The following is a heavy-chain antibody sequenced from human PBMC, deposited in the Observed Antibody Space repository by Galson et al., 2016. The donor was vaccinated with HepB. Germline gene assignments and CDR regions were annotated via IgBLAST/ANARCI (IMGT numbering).Heavy chain of an antibody. V-gene: IGHV3-66*02. Sequence: SLRLSCAVSGFTLSGNYMSWVRQAPGKGLEWVSFIYNDGDAYYADSVKGRFTISKNISKNALFLHMNGLRPEDTAVYYCARAPRYYWSGIFDLWGQGTLVTVSS. CDR1: GFTLSGNY. CDR3: ARAPRYYWSGIFDL. CDR2: IYNDGDA. D-gene: IGHD3-3*01. J-gene: IGHJ4*02.